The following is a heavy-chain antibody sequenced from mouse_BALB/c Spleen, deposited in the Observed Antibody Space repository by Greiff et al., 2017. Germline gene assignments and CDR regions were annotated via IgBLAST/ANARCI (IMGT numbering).Heavy chain of an antibody. D-gene: IGHD2-1*01. Sequence: QLQQSGPELVKPGASVKISCKASGYSFTGYYMHWVKQSHVKSLEWIGRINPYNGATSYNQNFKDKASLTVDKSSSTAYMELHSLTSEDSAVYYCARSEVYSAWFAYWGQGTLVTVSA. CDR2: INPYNGAT. CDR3: ARSEVYSAWFAY. CDR1: GYSFTGYY. J-gene: IGHJ3*01. V-gene: IGHV1-31*01.